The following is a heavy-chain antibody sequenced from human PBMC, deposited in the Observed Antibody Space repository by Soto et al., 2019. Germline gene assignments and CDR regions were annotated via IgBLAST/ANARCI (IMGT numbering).Heavy chain of an antibody. CDR1: GYTFTNFG. D-gene: IGHD1-26*01. J-gene: IGHJ4*02. Sequence: QVQLVQSGAEVKKPGASVKVSCKASGYTFTNFGIGWVRQAPAQGLEWMGWISPYNGNPNYAQKFQGRVTMTTDTCTRTAYIDVMSRRCDDAAVYYCDRDAGSYTPDYGGEGTMVTVSS. CDR2: ISPYNGNP. V-gene: IGHV1-18*01. CDR3: DRDAGSYTPDY.